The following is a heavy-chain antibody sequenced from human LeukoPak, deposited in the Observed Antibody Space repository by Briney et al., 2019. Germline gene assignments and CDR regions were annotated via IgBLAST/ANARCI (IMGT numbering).Heavy chain of an antibody. CDR3: ARAPVAAAGYFDY. J-gene: IGHJ4*02. Sequence: GGSLRLSCAASGFTFSSYSMNWVRQAPGKGPERVSYISSSSSTIYYADSVKGRFTISRDNAKNSLYLQMNSLRDEDTAVYYCARAPVAAAGYFDYWGQGTLVTVSS. CDR1: GFTFSSYS. CDR2: ISSSSSTI. V-gene: IGHV3-48*02. D-gene: IGHD6-13*01.